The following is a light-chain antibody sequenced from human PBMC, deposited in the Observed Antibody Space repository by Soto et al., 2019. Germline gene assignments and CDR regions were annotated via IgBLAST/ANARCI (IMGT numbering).Light chain of an antibody. CDR1: SSDVGGYNY. J-gene: IGLJ2*01. CDR2: DVT. V-gene: IGLV2-11*01. CDR3: CSYAGSYTFVV. Sequence: QSALTQPRSVSGSPGQSVTISCTGTSSDVGGYNYVSWYQQYPGKAPKLMIYDVTKRPSGVPDRFSGSKSGNTASLTISGLQAEDEADYYCCSYAGSYTFVVFGGGTQLTV.